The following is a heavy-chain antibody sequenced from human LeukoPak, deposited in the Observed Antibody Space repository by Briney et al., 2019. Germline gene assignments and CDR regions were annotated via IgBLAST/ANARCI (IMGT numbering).Heavy chain of an antibody. CDR1: GGTFSSYA. D-gene: IGHD2-2*02. J-gene: IGHJ6*02. Sequence: SVKVSCKASGGTFSSYAISWVRQAPRQGLEWMGRIIPILGIANYAQKFQGRVTITADKSTSTAYMELSSLRSEDTAVYYCARASSTSCYTCYYYGMDVWGQGTTVTVSS. CDR3: ARASSTSCYTCYYYGMDV. CDR2: IIPILGIA. V-gene: IGHV1-69*04.